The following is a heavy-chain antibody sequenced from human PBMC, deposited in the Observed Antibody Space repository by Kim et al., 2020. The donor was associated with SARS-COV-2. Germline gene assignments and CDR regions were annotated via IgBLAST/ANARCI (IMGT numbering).Heavy chain of an antibody. CDR3: ARDGITIFGDYYYGMDV. Sequence: FQGRVTITRDTSASTAYMELSSLRSEDTAVYYCARDGITIFGDYYYGMDVWGQGTTVTVSS. D-gene: IGHD3-3*01. J-gene: IGHJ6*02. V-gene: IGHV1-3*01.